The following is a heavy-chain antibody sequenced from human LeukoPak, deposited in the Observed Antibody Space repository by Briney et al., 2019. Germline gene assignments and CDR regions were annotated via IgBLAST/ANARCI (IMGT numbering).Heavy chain of an antibody. J-gene: IGHJ3*02. V-gene: IGHV4-30-2*01. Sequence: PSQTLSLTCTVSGGSISSGGYYWSWIRQPPGKGLEWIGYIYHSGSTYYNPSLKSRVTISVDRSKNQFSLKLSSVTAADTAVYYCARATAPITIFGVVIDPVDAFDIWGQGTMVTVSS. CDR3: ARATAPITIFGVVIDPVDAFDI. D-gene: IGHD3-3*01. CDR2: IYHSGST. CDR1: GGSISSGGYY.